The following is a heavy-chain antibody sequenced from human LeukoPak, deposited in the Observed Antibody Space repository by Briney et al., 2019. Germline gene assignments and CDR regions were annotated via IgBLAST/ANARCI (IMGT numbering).Heavy chain of an antibody. CDR2: IKQDGSEK. D-gene: IGHD1-26*01. CDR1: GFTFSSYW. J-gene: IGHJ6*02. Sequence: GGSLRLSCAASGFTFSSYWMSWVRQAPGKGLEWVANIKQDGSEKYYVDSVQGRFAISRDNAKNSLYLQMNSLRAEDTALYYCAREGSPSTRGYYYYGMDVWGQGATVTVSS. V-gene: IGHV3-7*03. CDR3: AREGSPSTRGYYYYGMDV.